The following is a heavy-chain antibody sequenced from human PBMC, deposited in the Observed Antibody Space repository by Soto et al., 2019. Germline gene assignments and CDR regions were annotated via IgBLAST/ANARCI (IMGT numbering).Heavy chain of an antibody. CDR1: DGSVNGYY. CDR3: ATRITVFGLLIPPFDP. Sequence: SGDLSPTCPVYDGSVNGYYWTWIRPDTEKGLEWIGEITNTGGTHYNPSLKSRVTMSVDTSKNQFSLRLSSVTAADTAIYYCATRITVFGLLIPPFDPWGQGTQVTVSS. D-gene: IGHD3-3*01. V-gene: IGHV4-34*01. J-gene: IGHJ5*02. CDR2: ITNTGGT.